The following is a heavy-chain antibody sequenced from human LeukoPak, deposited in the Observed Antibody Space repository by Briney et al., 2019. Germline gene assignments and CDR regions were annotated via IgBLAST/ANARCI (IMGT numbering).Heavy chain of an antibody. Sequence: KRGESLKIPCKGSGYSFTSYWIGWVRQMPGKGLEWMGIIYPGDSDTRYSPSFQGQVTVSADKSISTAYLQWSSLKASDTAMYYCARHPLGYSTSLNWFDPWGQGTLVTVSS. CDR3: ARHPLGYSTSLNWFDP. J-gene: IGHJ5*02. CDR2: IYPGDSDT. D-gene: IGHD3-22*01. V-gene: IGHV5-51*01. CDR1: GYSFTSYW.